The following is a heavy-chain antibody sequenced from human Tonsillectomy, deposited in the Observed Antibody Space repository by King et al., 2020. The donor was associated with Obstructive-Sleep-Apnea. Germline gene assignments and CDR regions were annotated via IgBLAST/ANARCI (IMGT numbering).Heavy chain of an antibody. D-gene: IGHD3-10*01. J-gene: IGHJ5*02. V-gene: IGHV5-10-1*01. CDR1: GYSFTSYW. CDR3: ARRITCGSGTYYTAWFDP. CDR2: IDPSDSYT. Sequence: VQLVESGAEVKKPGESLNISCKGSGYSFTSYWISWVRQMPGKGLEWMGRIDPSDSYTNYSPSFQGHVSISFDKSISTAYLQWSRLKAADTAIYYCARRITCGSGTYYTAWFDPWRQGTRVSVPS.